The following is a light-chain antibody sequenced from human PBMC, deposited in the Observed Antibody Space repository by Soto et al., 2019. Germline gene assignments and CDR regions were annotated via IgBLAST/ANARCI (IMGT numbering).Light chain of an antibody. CDR1: QSISSW. CDR3: QQYTTYPWT. J-gene: IGKJ1*01. V-gene: IGKV1-5*01. Sequence: IQMTQSPSTLSASVLDIVTITCRASQSISSWLAWYQQKPGKAPKLLIYDASSLESGVPSRFSGSGSGTEFTLTISSLQPDDFATYYCQQYTTYPWTFGQGTKVDI. CDR2: DAS.